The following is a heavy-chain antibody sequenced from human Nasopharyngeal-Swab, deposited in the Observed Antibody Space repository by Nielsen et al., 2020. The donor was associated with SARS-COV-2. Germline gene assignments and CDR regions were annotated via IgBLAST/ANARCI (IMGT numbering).Heavy chain of an antibody. CDR2: ISSSGSTI. CDR1: GFTFSDYY. V-gene: IGHV3-11*01. J-gene: IGHJ2*01. CDR3: ARVNGQLALAVRYFDL. D-gene: IGHD6-6*01. Sequence: GGSLRLSCAASGFTFSDYYMSWIRQAPGKGLEWVSYISSSGSTIYYADSVKGRFTISRDNAKNSLYLQMNSLRAEDTAVYYCARVNGQLALAVRYFDLWGRGTLVTVSP.